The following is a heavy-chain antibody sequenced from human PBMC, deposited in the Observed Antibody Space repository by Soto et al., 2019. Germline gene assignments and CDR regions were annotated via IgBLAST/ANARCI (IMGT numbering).Heavy chain of an antibody. D-gene: IGHD7-27*01. CDR1: GYPFTSYG. Sequence: ASVKVSCKASGYPFTSYGISWVRQATGQGLEWMGWISASNGNTNYAQKLPVRVTMTTAPSTSTAYVELRSLGSDHAAVYYCARVEITGKFDYWGRGTMVTVSS. CDR2: ISASNGNT. CDR3: ARVEITGKFDY. V-gene: IGHV1-18*04. J-gene: IGHJ4*02.